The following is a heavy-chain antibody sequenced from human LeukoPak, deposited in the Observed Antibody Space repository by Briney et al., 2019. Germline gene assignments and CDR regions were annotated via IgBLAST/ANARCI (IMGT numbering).Heavy chain of an antibody. Sequence: GGSLRLSCAASGFTFSSYAMHWVRQAPGKGLEYVSAISSNGGSTYYANSVKGRFTISRDNSKNTLYLQMGSLRAEDMAVYYCAREPGGGYFDYWGQGTLVTVSS. V-gene: IGHV3-64*01. D-gene: IGHD3-10*01. J-gene: IGHJ4*02. CDR3: AREPGGGYFDY. CDR2: ISSNGGST. CDR1: GFTFSSYA.